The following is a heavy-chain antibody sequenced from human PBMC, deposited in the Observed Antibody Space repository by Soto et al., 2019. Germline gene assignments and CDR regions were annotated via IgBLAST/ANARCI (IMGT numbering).Heavy chain of an antibody. V-gene: IGHV1-18*01. CDR1: GYIFSSFY. CDR3: ARDIFGHVDAFDL. J-gene: IGHJ3*01. D-gene: IGHD3-3*02. Sequence: ASVKVSCKASGYIFSSFYINWVRQAPVQGLEWMGWTSGYSGNSKYAQKFQGRVTMTTDTSTNTGYMEMRSLTSDDTAVYYCARDIFGHVDAFDLWGQGTMVTVSS. CDR2: TSGYSGNS.